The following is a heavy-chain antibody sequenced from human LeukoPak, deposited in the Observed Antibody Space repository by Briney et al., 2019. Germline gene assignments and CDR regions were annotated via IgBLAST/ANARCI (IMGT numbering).Heavy chain of an antibody. V-gene: IGHV4-59*08. CDR2: IYYGGRT. J-gene: IGHJ4*02. Sequence: SETLSLTCTVSGGSIRSSYWSWIRQPPGKELEWIGYIYYGGRTNYNPSLKSRVTMSIDTSKNQFSQKLSSVTAADTAVYYCATSSVDIVVAGFDYWGQGTLVTVSS. CDR3: ATSSVDIVVAGFDY. CDR1: GGSIRSSY. D-gene: IGHD2-15*01.